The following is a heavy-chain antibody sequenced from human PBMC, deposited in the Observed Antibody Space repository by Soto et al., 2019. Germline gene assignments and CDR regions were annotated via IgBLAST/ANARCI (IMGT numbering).Heavy chain of an antibody. V-gene: IGHV1-46*01. CDR2: INPSGGST. J-gene: IGHJ4*02. CDR3: ARGLIYDSSGYYFDY. Sequence: ASVKVSCKASGYTFTTYYMHCVRQAPGQGLEWMGIINPSGGSTRYAQKFQGRVTMTRDTSTSTVYMELSSLKSEDTAVYYCARGLIYDSSGYYFDYWGQGTLVTV. CDR1: GYTFTTYY. D-gene: IGHD3-22*01.